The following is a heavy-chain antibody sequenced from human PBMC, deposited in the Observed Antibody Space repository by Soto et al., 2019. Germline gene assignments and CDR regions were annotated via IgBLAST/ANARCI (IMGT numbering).Heavy chain of an antibody. CDR1: GGTFTSYG. J-gene: IGHJ5*02. Sequence: SVKLSCKASGGTFTSYGISWVRQAPGQGREWMGWISAYNSNTNYAQKLEGRVTMTTDTSTSTAYMELRSLRSDDTAVYHCARDLGGYCSGGSCDWFDPWGQGTLVTVSS. CDR2: ISAYNSNT. V-gene: IGHV1-18*01. D-gene: IGHD2-15*01. CDR3: ARDLGGYCSGGSCDWFDP.